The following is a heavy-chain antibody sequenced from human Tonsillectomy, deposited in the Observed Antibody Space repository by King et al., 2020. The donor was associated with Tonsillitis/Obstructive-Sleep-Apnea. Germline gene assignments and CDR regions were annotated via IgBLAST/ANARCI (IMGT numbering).Heavy chain of an antibody. J-gene: IGHJ4*02. CDR2: INHSGST. CDR1: GGSFSGYY. CDR3: ARGAGRRDPIDY. V-gene: IGHV4-34*01. D-gene: IGHD1-26*01. Sequence: VQLQQWGAGLLKPSETLSLTCAVYGGSFSGYYWSWIRQPPGKGLEWIGEINHSGSTNYNPSLKSRVTISVDTSKNQFSLKLSSVTAADTAVYYCARGAGRRDPIDYWGQGTLVTVSS.